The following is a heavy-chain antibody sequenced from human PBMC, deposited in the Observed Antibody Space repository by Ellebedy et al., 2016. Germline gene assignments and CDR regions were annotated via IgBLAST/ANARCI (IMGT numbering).Heavy chain of an antibody. CDR3: AREGYTEMATLNLDY. D-gene: IGHD5-24*01. CDR2: IYYSGRT. J-gene: IGHJ4*02. V-gene: IGHV4-59*12. Sequence: SETLSLTCTVSGGSITNYYWSWIRQPPGKGLEWIGYIYYSGRTSYNPSLKSRVTISVDTSKNQCSLNLTSVTAADTAVYYCAREGYTEMATLNLDYWGQGTLVTVSS. CDR1: GGSITNYY.